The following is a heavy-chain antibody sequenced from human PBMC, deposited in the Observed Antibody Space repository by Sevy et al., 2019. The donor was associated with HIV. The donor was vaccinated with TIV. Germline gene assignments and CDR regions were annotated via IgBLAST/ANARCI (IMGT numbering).Heavy chain of an antibody. V-gene: IGHV3-30*04. CDR3: ARDLPHLLPWELSRGSDY. D-gene: IGHD1-26*01. Sequence: GGSLRLSCAASGFSFSNYAMHWVSQSPGKGLEWVAMISYDGINKDYADSVKGRFTLSRDNSKNTLFLQMNSLRTEDTALYYCARDLPHLLPWELSRGSDYWGQGTLVTVSS. J-gene: IGHJ4*02. CDR2: ISYDGINK. CDR1: GFSFSNYA.